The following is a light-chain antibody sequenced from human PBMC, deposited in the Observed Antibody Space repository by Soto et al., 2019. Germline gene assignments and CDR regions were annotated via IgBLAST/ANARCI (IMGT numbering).Light chain of an antibody. Sequence: QPVLTQPPSASGTPGQRVTISCSGSSSNIGTNTVHWYQQLPGTAPRLLLFSNNRRPSGVPDRFSGSKSGTSHSLAISGLQSEDEADYYCAAWDDSLSGVLFGGGTKVTVL. J-gene: IGLJ2*01. V-gene: IGLV1-44*01. CDR1: SSNIGTNT. CDR3: AAWDDSLSGVL. CDR2: SNN.